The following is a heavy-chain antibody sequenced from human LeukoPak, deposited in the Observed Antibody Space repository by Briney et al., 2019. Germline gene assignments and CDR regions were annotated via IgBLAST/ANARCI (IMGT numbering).Heavy chain of an antibody. D-gene: IGHD5-18*01. CDR1: SDSISSINW. CDR2: IHHSGST. J-gene: IGHJ4*02. V-gene: IGHV4-4*02. CDR3: ASGYSYANSDY. Sequence: SGTLSLTCAVSSDSISSINWWSWVRQPPGKGLEWIGEIHHSGSTNYNPSLRSRVTISVDKSKTQFSLKLSSVTAADTAVYYCASGYSYANSDYWGQGTLVTVSS.